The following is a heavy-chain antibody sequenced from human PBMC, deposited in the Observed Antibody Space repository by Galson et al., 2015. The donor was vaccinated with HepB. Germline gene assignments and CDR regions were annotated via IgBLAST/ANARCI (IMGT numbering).Heavy chain of an antibody. CDR3: ANGPYCSSTSCYVVLIGGFDY. CDR1: GFTFSSYA. Sequence: SLRLSCAASGFTFSSYAMSWVRQAPGKGLEWVSVISTSGGTTYYADSVKGRFTISRDNSKNTLYLQMNSLRAEDTAVYFCANGPYCSSTSCYVVLIGGFDYWGQGTLVTVSS. D-gene: IGHD2-2*01. V-gene: IGHV3-23*01. CDR2: ISTSGGTT. J-gene: IGHJ4*02.